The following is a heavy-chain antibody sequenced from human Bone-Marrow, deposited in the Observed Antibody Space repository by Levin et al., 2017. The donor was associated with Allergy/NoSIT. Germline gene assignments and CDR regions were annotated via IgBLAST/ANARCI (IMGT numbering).Heavy chain of an antibody. CDR1: GFTFSSYS. CDR3: ARVYCSGGSCYSRHFDS. V-gene: IGHV3-21*01. J-gene: IGHJ4*02. D-gene: IGHD2-15*01. Sequence: RPGGSLRLSCAASGFTFSSYSMNWVRQAPGKGLEWVSSISSGSSYIDYADSVKGRVTISRDNAKNSLYLQMNSLRAEDTAVYYCARVYCSGGSCYSRHFDSWGQGTLVTVSA. CDR2: ISSGSSYI.